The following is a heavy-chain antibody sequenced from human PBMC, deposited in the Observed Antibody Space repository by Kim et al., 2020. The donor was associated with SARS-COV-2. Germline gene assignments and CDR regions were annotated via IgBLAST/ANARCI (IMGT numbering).Heavy chain of an antibody. CDR2: IYYSGST. J-gene: IGHJ4*02. CDR1: GGSISSGGYY. Sequence: SETLSLTCNVSGGSISSGGYYWSWIRHHPEKGLEWIGYIYYSGSTYYNPSLQSRLTISVDTSKNEFSLQLSSVTAADTAVYYCARDRSGYGLFDYWGQGT. D-gene: IGHD5-12*01. V-gene: IGHV4-31*03. CDR3: ARDRSGYGLFDY.